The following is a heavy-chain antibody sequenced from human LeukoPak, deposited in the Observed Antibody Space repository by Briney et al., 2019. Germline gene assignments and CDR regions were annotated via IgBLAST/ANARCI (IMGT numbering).Heavy chain of an antibody. J-gene: IGHJ5*02. D-gene: IGHD5-18*01. Sequence: GGSLRLSCAASGFTFSSYAMSWVRQAPGKGLEWVSVIYSDENTHYADSVKGRFTISRDISKNTVYLQMDSLTVEDTAVYYCARDQVGYTYGTSWGQGTLATVSS. CDR3: ARDQVGYTYGTS. CDR2: IYSDENT. CDR1: GFTFSSYA. V-gene: IGHV3-66*01.